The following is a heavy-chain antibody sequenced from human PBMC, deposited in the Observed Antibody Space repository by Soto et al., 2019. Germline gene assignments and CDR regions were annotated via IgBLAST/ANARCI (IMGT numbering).Heavy chain of an antibody. Sequence: SSETLSLTCTVSGGSISSGGYYWTWIRQHPGKGLEWIGYIYYTGSTDYNPSLKSRVSLSVDTSKNHFSLRLTSTTAADTAMYYCARLVEGNYFSLDVWGQGTTVTVSS. D-gene: IGHD3-10*01. V-gene: IGHV4-31*03. CDR1: GGSISSGGYY. J-gene: IGHJ6*02. CDR3: ARLVEGNYFSLDV. CDR2: IYYTGST.